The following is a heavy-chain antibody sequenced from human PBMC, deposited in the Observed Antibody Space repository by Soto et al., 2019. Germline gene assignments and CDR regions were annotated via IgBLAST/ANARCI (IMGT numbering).Heavy chain of an antibody. Sequence: PGASLTISCKGSGYSFAGYWFTWVRQKPRNGLEWRGRMEPSHPQTTSSPAFRGHVTISATKSIATVFLRWSRLRASDTAMYYCPRQLYESDTCRYFHYYSDTWGQGTPVSV. J-gene: IGHJ5*02. CDR1: GYSFAGYW. CDR3: PRQLYESDTCRYFHYYSDT. V-gene: IGHV5-10-1*01. CDR2: MEPSHPQT. D-gene: IGHD3-22*01.